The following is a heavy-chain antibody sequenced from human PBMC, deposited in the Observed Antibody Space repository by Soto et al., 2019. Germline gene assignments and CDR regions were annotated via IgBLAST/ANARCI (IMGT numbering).Heavy chain of an antibody. D-gene: IGHD1-26*01. J-gene: IGHJ4*02. CDR1: GGTFGTYI. CDR2: IIPIFGTT. CDR3: TVRSMGDVDS. V-gene: IGHV1-69*01. Sequence: QVHLVQSGAEVKKPGSSVKVSCTASGGTFGTYIISWVRQGPGQGLEWMGGIIPIFGTTTYAQKFQGRVTSTADESSGTAYMDVSSLRSGDTALYYCTVRSMGDVDSWGQGTLVAVSS.